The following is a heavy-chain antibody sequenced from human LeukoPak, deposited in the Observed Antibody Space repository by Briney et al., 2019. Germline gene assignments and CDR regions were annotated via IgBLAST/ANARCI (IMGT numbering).Heavy chain of an antibody. Sequence: SVKLSCTASVDTFRTYAISWVRQPPGQGLEWVGGIIPIFGTANYAQKFQGRVTITADESTSAAYMELSSLRSEDTAVYYCARWYSKNWHLDYWGQGTLVTVSS. J-gene: IGHJ4*02. CDR3: ARWYSKNWHLDY. CDR1: VDTFRTYA. D-gene: IGHD6-13*01. CDR2: IIPIFGTA. V-gene: IGHV1-69*13.